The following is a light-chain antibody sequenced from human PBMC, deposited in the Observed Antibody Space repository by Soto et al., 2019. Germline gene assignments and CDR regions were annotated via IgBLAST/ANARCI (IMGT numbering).Light chain of an antibody. CDR3: QSYDSSLSGSYV. CDR1: SSNIGAAYD. V-gene: IGLV1-40*01. J-gene: IGLJ1*01. CDR2: GNS. Sequence: QSVLTQPPSVSGAPGQRVTISCTGSSSNIGAAYDVHWYPQLTGTAPKLLISGNSNRPSGVPDRFSGSKSGTSASLAITGLQAEDEADYYCQSYDSSLSGSYVFGTGTKLTVL.